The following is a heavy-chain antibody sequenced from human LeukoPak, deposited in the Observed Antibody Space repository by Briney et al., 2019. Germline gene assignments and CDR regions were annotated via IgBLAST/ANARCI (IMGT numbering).Heavy chain of an antibody. Sequence: SETLSLTCTVSGGSISSGDYYWSWIRQPPGKGLEWIGYIYYSGGTYYNPSLKSRVTISVDTSKNQFSLKLGSVTAADTAVYYCARADSSGWPFDYWGQGTLVTVSS. CDR1: GGSISSGDYY. CDR2: IYYSGGT. CDR3: ARADSSGWPFDY. D-gene: IGHD6-19*01. J-gene: IGHJ4*02. V-gene: IGHV4-30-4*01.